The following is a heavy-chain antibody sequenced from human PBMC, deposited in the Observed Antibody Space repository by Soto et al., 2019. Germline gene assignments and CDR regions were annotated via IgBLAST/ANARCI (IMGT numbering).Heavy chain of an antibody. CDR2: ISYSGST. V-gene: IGHV4-61*01. Sequence: LSLTCTVSGASVSSGSYCWSWIRQPPGKGLEWIGYISYSGSTNYNPSLKSRVTLSVDTSKNQFSLKLSSVTAADTAVYYCARDPSGEVVLGTTGLDYWGQGTLVTVSS. CDR3: ARDPSGEVVLGTTGLDY. CDR1: GASVSSGSYC. J-gene: IGHJ4*02. D-gene: IGHD1-7*01.